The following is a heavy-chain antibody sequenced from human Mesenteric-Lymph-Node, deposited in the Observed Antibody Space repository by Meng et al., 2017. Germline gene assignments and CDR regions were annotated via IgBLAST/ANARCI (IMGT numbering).Heavy chain of an antibody. Sequence: GESLKISCAGSGFTFSSYAMHWVRQAPGKGLEWVAVISYDGSNKYYADSVKGRFTISRDNSKNTLYLQMNSLRAEDTAVYYCARDQYYYGSGSYYLDYWGQGTLVTVSS. D-gene: IGHD3-10*01. CDR2: ISYDGSNK. CDR1: GFTFSSYA. J-gene: IGHJ4*02. CDR3: ARDQYYYGSGSYYLDY. V-gene: IGHV3-30*01.